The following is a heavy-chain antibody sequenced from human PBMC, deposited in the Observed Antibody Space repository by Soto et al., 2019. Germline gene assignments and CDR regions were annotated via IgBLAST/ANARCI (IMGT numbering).Heavy chain of an antibody. CDR3: ARPQRESGEWLLFDY. D-gene: IGHD3-3*01. CDR2: MNPDNGNT. J-gene: IGHJ4*02. V-gene: IGHV1-8*01. Sequence: ASVKVSCKASGYTFSTYEINWVRRAAGQGLEWMGRMNPDNGNTGYAQKFQDRVTMTRNTSISTAYMELSSLRSDDTAVYYCARPQRESGEWLLFDYWGQGALVTVSS. CDR1: GYTFSTYE.